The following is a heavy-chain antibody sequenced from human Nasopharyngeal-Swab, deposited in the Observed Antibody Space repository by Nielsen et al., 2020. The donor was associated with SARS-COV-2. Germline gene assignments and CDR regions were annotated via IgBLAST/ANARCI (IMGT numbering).Heavy chain of an antibody. Sequence: WVRQAPGQGLEWMGGIIPIFGTANYAQKFQGRVTITADESTSTAYMELSSLRSEDTAVYYRAREWVVQGVISYWFDPWGQGTLVTVSS. V-gene: IGHV1-69*01. CDR3: AREWVVQGVISYWFDP. D-gene: IGHD3-10*01. CDR2: IIPIFGTA. J-gene: IGHJ5*02.